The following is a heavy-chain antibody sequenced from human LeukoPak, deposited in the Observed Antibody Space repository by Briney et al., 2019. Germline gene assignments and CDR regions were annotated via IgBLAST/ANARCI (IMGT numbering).Heavy chain of an antibody. Sequence: SETLSLTCTVSGGSINSANYYWGWLRQPPGKGLEWIGSIYYSGSTYYNPSLKSRVTISVDTSKNQFSLKLSSVTAADTAVYYCARYSGSYFLFDYWGQGTLVTVSS. CDR1: GGSINSANYY. V-gene: IGHV4-39*01. D-gene: IGHD1-26*01. J-gene: IGHJ4*02. CDR2: IYYSGST. CDR3: ARYSGSYFLFDY.